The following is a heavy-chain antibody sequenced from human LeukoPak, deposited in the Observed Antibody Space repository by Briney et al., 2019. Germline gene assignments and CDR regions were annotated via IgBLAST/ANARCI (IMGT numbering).Heavy chain of an antibody. CDR3: ARRVRGVQNWFDP. Sequence: SETLSLTCTVSGDSIRGSNDYCAWIRQPPGEGLEWIGSVYYRGSTYYSPSLKSRLTISVDASKNHFSLKLISVTAADTAVYYCARRVRGVQNWFDPWGQGTLVTVSS. D-gene: IGHD3-10*01. J-gene: IGHJ5*02. V-gene: IGHV4-39*02. CDR1: GDSIRGSNDY. CDR2: VYYRGST.